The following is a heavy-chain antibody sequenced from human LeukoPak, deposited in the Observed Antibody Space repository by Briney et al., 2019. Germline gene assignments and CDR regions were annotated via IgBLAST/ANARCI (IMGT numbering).Heavy chain of an antibody. CDR2: INHSGST. Sequence: SETLSLTCAVYGGSFSGYYWSWIRQPPGKWLEWIGEINHSGSTNYNPSLKSRVTISVDTSKNQFSLKLSSVTAADTAVYYCAGTYGGNWGFDPWGQGTLVTVSS. J-gene: IGHJ5*02. D-gene: IGHD4-23*01. CDR1: GGSFSGYY. CDR3: AGTYGGNWGFDP. V-gene: IGHV4-34*01.